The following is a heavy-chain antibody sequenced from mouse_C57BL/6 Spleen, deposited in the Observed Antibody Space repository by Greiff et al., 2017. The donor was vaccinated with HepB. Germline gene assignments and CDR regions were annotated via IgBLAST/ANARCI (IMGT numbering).Heavy chain of an antibody. CDR3: AREGNYVDYAMDY. Sequence: QVQLQQPGTDLVKPGASVKLSCKASGYTFTSYWMHWVKQRPGQGLEWIGNINPSNGGTNYNEKFKSKATLTVDKSSSTAYMQLSSLTSEDSAVYYCAREGNYVDYAMDYWGQGTSVTVSS. CDR1: GYTFTSYW. J-gene: IGHJ4*01. V-gene: IGHV1-53*01. D-gene: IGHD2-1*01. CDR2: INPSNGGT.